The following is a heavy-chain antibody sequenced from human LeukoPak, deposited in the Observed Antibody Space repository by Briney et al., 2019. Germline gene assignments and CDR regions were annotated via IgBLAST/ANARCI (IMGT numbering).Heavy chain of an antibody. CDR1: GFTFSSYE. V-gene: IGHV3-48*03. J-gene: IGHJ4*02. CDR3: ARESCSGGSCYLDY. CDR2: ISSSGSTI. D-gene: IGHD2-15*01. Sequence: QPGGSLRLSCAASGFTFSSYEMNWVRQAPGKGLEWASYISSSGSTIYYADSVKGRFTISRDNAKNSLYLQMNSLRAEDTAVYYCARESCSGGSCYLDYWGQGTLVTVPS.